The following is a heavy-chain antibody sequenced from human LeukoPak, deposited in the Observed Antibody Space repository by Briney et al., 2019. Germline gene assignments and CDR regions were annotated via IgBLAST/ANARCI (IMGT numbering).Heavy chain of an antibody. CDR2: INHSGST. CDR1: GGSFSGYY. J-gene: IGHJ5*02. CDR3: ARTSIYYDSSGYRS. V-gene: IGHV4-34*01. Sequence: SETLSLTCAVYGGSFSGYYWSWLRQPPGKGLEWIGEINHSGSTNYNPSLKSRVTISVDTSKNQFSLKLSSVAAADTAVYYCARTSIYYDSSGYRSWGQGTLVTVSS. D-gene: IGHD3-22*01.